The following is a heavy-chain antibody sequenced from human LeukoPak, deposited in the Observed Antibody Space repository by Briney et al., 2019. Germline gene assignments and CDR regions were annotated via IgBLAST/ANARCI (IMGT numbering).Heavy chain of an antibody. CDR1: GGSISSGGYY. V-gene: IGHV4-30-2*01. CDR3: CGSGWFAGPFGY. Sequence: SETLSLTCTVSGGSISSGGYYWSWIRQPPGKGLEWIGYIYHSGSTYYNPSLKSRVTISVDRSKNQFSLKLTSETAADTAVYYCCGSGWFAGPFGYWGQGALVTVSS. D-gene: IGHD6-19*01. CDR2: IYHSGST. J-gene: IGHJ4*02.